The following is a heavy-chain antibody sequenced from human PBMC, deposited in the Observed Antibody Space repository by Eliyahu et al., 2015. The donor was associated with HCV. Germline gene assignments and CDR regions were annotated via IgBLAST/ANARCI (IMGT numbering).Heavy chain of an antibody. CDR2: ISSDGSTI. V-gene: IGHV3-74*01. CDR3: VRDCGGGNCDDY. J-gene: IGHJ4*02. CDR1: XFIFSRYW. Sequence: EVQLVESGGGLVQPGGSLRLSCXAXXFIFSRYWMYWVRQVPGKGLVWVSLISSDGSTIRYADSVKGRFTISRDNAKNTMYLQMSSLRAEDTALYYCVRDCGGGNCDDYWGQGSLVTVSS. D-gene: IGHD2-21*01.